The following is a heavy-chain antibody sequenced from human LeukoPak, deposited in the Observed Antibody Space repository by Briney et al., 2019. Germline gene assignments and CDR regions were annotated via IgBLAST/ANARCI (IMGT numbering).Heavy chain of an antibody. Sequence: GGSLRLSCAASGFTFRCYAISWVGQVPGNGLVWVARINPGGSSITYADSVKGRFTISRDNAKNTLYLQMDSLRAEDTGVYYCARSNQADDYWGQGTLVTVSS. CDR3: ARSNQADDY. J-gene: IGHJ4*02. V-gene: IGHV3-74*01. D-gene: IGHD1-14*01. CDR1: GFTFRCYA. CDR2: INPGGSSI.